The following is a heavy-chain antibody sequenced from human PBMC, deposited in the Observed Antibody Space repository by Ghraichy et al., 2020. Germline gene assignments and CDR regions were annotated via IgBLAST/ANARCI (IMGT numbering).Heavy chain of an antibody. CDR2: ISSSSSTI. J-gene: IGHJ3*02. CDR3: AREQLPGPGSAFDI. Sequence: GGSLRLSCAASGFTFSSYSMNWVRQAPGKGLEWVSYISSSSSTIYYADSVKGRFTISRDNAKNSLYLQMNSLRDEDTAVYYCAREQLPGPGSAFDIWGQGTMVTVSS. D-gene: IGHD6-6*01. CDR1: GFTFSSYS. V-gene: IGHV3-48*02.